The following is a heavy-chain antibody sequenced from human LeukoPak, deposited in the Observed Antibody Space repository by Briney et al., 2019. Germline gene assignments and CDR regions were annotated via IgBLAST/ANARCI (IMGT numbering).Heavy chain of an antibody. J-gene: IGHJ4*02. CDR1: GGSFSGYY. CDR3: ARGRAAGY. CDR2: INHSGST. D-gene: IGHD6-19*01. V-gene: IGHV4-34*01. Sequence: SETLSLTCAVYGGSFSGYYWSWIRQPPGKGLEWTEEINHSGSTNYNPSLKSRVTISVDTSKNQFSLKLSSVTAADTAVYYCARGRAAGYWGRGTLVTVSS.